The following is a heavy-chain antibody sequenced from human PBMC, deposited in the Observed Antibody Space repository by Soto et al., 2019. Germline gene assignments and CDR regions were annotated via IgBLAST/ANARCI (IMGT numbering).Heavy chain of an antibody. Sequence: QLVETGGGLIQPGTSLTLFCASSGFSVSRNYMTWVRQAPWKGLEGGSLVYSGGATFYADSVKGRFIIYRDDSQNTMSLQMNNLRAEDTAVYYCARVPGRLWGRGTLVTVAS. CDR1: GFSVSRNY. V-gene: IGHV3-53*02. D-gene: IGHD3-10*01. CDR3: ARVPGRL. CDR2: VYSGGAT. J-gene: IGHJ4*02.